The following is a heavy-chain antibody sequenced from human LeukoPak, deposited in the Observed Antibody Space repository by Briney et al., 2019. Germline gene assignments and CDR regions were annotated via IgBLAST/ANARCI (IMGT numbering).Heavy chain of an antibody. V-gene: IGHV1-2*02. J-gene: IGHJ6*02. D-gene: IGHD6-19*01. Sequence: ASVKVSCKASGYTFTGYYMHWVRQAPGQGLEWMGWINPNSGGTNYAQKFQGRVTMTRDTSISTAYMELSRPRSDDTAVYYCAHMAGGYYYYGMDVWGQGTTVTVSS. CDR2: INPNSGGT. CDR1: GYTFTGYY. CDR3: AHMAGGYYYYGMDV.